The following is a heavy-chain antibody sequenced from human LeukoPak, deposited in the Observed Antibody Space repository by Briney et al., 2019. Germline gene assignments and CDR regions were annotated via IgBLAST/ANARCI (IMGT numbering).Heavy chain of an antibody. J-gene: IGHJ4*02. CDR3: ARGPELERFDY. D-gene: IGHD1-1*01. CDR1: GGTFSSYA. Sequence: SVKVSCKASGGTFSSYAISWVRQAPGQGLEWMGGIIPIFGTANYAQKFQGRVTITTDESTSTAYMELSSLRSEDTAVYYCARGPELERFDYWAREPWSPSPQ. CDR2: IIPIFGTA. V-gene: IGHV1-69*05.